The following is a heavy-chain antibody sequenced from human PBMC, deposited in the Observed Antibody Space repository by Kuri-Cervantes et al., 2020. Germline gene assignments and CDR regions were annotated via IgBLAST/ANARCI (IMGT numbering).Heavy chain of an antibody. CDR2: ISGSGGST. CDR3: AKGFIAVAGTYFDY. Sequence: GESLKISYAASGFTFSSYSMSWVRQAPGKGLEWVSAISGSGGSTYYADSVKGRFTISRDNSENTLYLQMNSLRAEDTAVYYCAKGFIAVAGTYFDYWGQGTLVTVSS. D-gene: IGHD6-19*01. J-gene: IGHJ4*02. CDR1: GFTFSSYS. V-gene: IGHV3-23*01.